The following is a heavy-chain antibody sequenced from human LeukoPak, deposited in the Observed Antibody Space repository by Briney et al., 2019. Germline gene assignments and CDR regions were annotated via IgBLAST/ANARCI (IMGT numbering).Heavy chain of an antibody. CDR1: GLTFSSSA. Sequence: GGSLRLSCAASGLTFSSSAMHWVRQAPGKGLQWVAVISYDGTDKYTADSVKGRFTISRDNSKNTVYLQMNSLRAEDTDVYYCARGRYRRSCISSGNSGQGTLVTVSS. D-gene: IGHD1-26*01. CDR2: ISYDGTDK. CDR3: ARGRYRRSCISSGN. J-gene: IGHJ1*01. V-gene: IGHV3-30*04.